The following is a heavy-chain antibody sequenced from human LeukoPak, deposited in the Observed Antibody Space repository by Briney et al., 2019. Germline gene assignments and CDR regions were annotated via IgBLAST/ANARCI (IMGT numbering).Heavy chain of an antibody. CDR3: ARVPFYYYGMDV. Sequence: PGGSLRLSCAASGFTFSSYAMHWVRQAPGKGLEWVSVIYSGGSRYYADSVKGRFTISRDNSKNTLYLQMNSLRAEDTALYYCARVPFYYYGMDVWGQGATVIVSS. CDR1: GFTFSSYA. CDR2: IYSGGSR. V-gene: IGHV3-66*01. J-gene: IGHJ6*02.